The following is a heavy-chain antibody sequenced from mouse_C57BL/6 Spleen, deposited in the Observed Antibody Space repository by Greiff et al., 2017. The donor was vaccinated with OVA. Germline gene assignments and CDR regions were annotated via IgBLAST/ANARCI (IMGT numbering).Heavy chain of an antibody. CDR3: ARHEGYGSSIPFAY. D-gene: IGHD1-1*01. J-gene: IGHJ3*01. Sequence: QVQLKESGPGLVAPSQSLSITCTVSGFSLTSYGVHWVRQPPGKGLEWLVVIWSDGSTTYNSALKSRLSISKDNSKSQVFLKMNSLQTDDTAMYYCARHEGYGSSIPFAYWGQGTLVTVSA. CDR2: IWSDGST. V-gene: IGHV2-6-1*01. CDR1: GFSLTSYG.